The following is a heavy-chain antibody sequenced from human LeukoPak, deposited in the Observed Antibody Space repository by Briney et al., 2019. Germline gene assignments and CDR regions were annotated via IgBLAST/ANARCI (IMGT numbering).Heavy chain of an antibody. D-gene: IGHD2-15*01. Sequence: SQTLSLTCAISGDSVSTNSFAWNWIRQSPSRGLEWLGRTYYRSKWKNDYAVSVKSRITINPDTSKNRFSLQLNSVTPDDTALYYCARGRYSGFDLWGQGTMVTVSS. CDR3: ARGRYSGFDL. V-gene: IGHV6-1*01. J-gene: IGHJ3*01. CDR1: GDSVSTNSFA. CDR2: TYYRSKWKN.